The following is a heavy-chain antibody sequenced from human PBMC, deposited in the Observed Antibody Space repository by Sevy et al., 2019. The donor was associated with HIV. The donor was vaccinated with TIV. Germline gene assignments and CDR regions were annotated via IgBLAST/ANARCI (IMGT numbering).Heavy chain of an antibody. CDR1: GYSVSSKSAA. CDR3: ARSPTRSTSPNWFDP. V-gene: IGHV6-1*01. J-gene: IGHJ5*02. CDR2: TYYRSKWYN. Sequence: SQTLSLTCAISGYSVSSKSAAWNWIRQSPSRGLEWLGRTYYRSKWYNDYAVSVKSRISIKPDTSKNQFSLQLNSVTPEDTAVYYCARSPTRSTSPNWFDPWGQGTLVTVSS. D-gene: IGHD2-2*01.